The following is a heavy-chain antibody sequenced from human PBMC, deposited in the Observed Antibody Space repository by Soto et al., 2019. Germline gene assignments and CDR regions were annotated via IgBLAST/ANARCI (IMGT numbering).Heavy chain of an antibody. J-gene: IGHJ6*02. Sequence: SETLSLTCTVSGGSISSGGYYWSWIRRHPGKGLEWIGYIYYSGSTYYNPSLKSRVTISVDTSKNQFSLKLSSVTAADTAVYYCARVVVDLYYYGMDVWGQGTTVTVSS. CDR2: IYYSGST. D-gene: IGHD5-12*01. CDR1: GGSISSGGYY. CDR3: ARVVVDLYYYGMDV. V-gene: IGHV4-31*03.